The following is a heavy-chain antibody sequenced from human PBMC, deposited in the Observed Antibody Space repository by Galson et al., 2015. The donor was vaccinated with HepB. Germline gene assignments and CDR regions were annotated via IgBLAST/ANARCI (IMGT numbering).Heavy chain of an antibody. CDR2: ISGSGGST. D-gene: IGHD6-19*01. V-gene: IGHV3-23*01. CDR3: AKVGLAGRYYYFDY. J-gene: IGHJ4*02. Sequence: SLRLSCATSGFTFSNYAMSWVRQVPGKGLEWVSEISGSGGSTYYADSVKGRFTFSRDTSKNTLYLQMNSLRVEDTAVYYCAKVGLAGRYYYFDYWGPGTLVTVSS. CDR1: GFTFSNYA.